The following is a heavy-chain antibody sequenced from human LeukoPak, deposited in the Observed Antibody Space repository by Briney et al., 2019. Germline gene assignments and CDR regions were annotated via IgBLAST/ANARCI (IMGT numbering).Heavy chain of an antibody. CDR2: ITSGSSTI. D-gene: IGHD6-19*01. Sequence: GGSLRLSCAASGFSFSSYAMNWVRQAPGKGLEWVSYITSGSSTIYFADSVKGRFTISRDNAKNSLYLQMDSLRDEDTAVYYCAREYSSGWGIFDYWGQGTLVTVSS. CDR3: AREYSSGWGIFDY. V-gene: IGHV3-48*02. J-gene: IGHJ4*02. CDR1: GFSFSSYA.